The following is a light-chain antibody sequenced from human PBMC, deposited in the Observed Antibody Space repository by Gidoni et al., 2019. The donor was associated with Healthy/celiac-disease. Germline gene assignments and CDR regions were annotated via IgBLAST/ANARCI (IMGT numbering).Light chain of an antibody. CDR2: DAS. CDR3: QQRSNWPPRYT. Sequence: EIVLTQSPATLSLSPGERATLSCRARQSVSSYLAWSQQKTGQAPRLLIDDASNRATGIPARFGGSGSGTAFTLTISSLEPEDFAVYFCQQRSNWPPRYTFXQXTKLXIK. V-gene: IGKV3-11*01. J-gene: IGKJ2*01. CDR1: QSVSSY.